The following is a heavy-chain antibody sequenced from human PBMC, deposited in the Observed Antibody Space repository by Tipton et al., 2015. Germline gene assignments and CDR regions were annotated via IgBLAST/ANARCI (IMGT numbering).Heavy chain of an antibody. Sequence: TLSLTCTVSSDSINKYYWSWIRQPPGKELQWIGYIQYSGGTNYNPSLKSRVTISVDTSKNQFSLRLSSVTAADTAVYYCARESLNTIFGVVLDYGMDVWGQGTTVTVSS. CDR1: SDSINKYY. CDR2: IQYSGGT. D-gene: IGHD3-3*01. J-gene: IGHJ6*02. V-gene: IGHV4-59*01. CDR3: ARESLNTIFGVVLDYGMDV.